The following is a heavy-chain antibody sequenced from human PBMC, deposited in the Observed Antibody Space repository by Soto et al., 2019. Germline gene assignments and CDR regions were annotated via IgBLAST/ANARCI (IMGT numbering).Heavy chain of an antibody. Sequence: QVQLQESGPGLVKPSQTLSLTCTVSGGSISSGSYYWSWIRHHPGKVLEWIGYIYYSESTYYNPSLKSRVTIAVDTSKNQFSLKLRSVTAADTAVYYCARDQAIGGSSYWGQGTLGTVSS. J-gene: IGHJ4*02. V-gene: IGHV4-31*03. CDR3: ARDQAIGGSSY. CDR2: IYYSEST. D-gene: IGHD1-26*01. CDR1: GGSISSGSYY.